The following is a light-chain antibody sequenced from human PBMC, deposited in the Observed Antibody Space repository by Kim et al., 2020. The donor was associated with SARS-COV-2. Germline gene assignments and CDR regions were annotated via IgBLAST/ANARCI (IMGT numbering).Light chain of an antibody. CDR2: DVS. CDR1: SSDVGGYNY. J-gene: IGLJ3*02. V-gene: IGLV2-11*01. Sequence: GQSFTISCTGTSSDVGGYNYVSWYQQHPGKAPKLMIYDVSKRPSGVPDRFSGSKSGNTASLTISGLQAEDEADYYCCSYAGSYTWVFGGGTKLTVL. CDR3: CSYAGSYTWV.